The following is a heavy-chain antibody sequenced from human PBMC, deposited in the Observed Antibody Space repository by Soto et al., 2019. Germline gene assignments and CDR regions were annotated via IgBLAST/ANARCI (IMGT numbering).Heavy chain of an antibody. D-gene: IGHD6-19*01. CDR1: GGSISSGGYS. V-gene: IGHV4-31*03. Sequence: QVQLQESGPGLVKPSQTLSLTCTVSGGSISSGGYSWSWIRQHPGKGLEWIGYIYYSGSTYYNPSLTSRVTISGDTSKNQFSLKLSSVTAADTAVYYCAREGIAVAGTPIWFDPWGQGTLVTVSS. J-gene: IGHJ5*02. CDR3: AREGIAVAGTPIWFDP. CDR2: IYYSGST.